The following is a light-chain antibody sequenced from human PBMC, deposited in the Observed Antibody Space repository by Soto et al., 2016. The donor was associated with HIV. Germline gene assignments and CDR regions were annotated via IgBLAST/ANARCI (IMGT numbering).Light chain of an antibody. V-gene: IGKV1-9*01. CDR1: QVIRVH. CDR2: GTS. CDR3: QHLMSSRST. Sequence: DIQLTQSPSFLSASVGDRVTITCRASQVIRVHLAWYQQKPGKAPKLLIYGTSTPQSGVPSRFSGSGSGTEFTLTITNLQPEDFATYYCQHLMSSRSTFGQGTRLEIK. J-gene: IGKJ5*01.